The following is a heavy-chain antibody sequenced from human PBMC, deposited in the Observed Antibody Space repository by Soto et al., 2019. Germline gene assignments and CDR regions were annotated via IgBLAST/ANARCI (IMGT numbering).Heavy chain of an antibody. CDR3: TRPNCSSTSCYDDY. CDR1: GYTFTSYG. V-gene: IGHV1-18*01. J-gene: IGHJ4*02. D-gene: IGHD2-2*01. CDR2: ISAYNGNT. Sequence: ASVKVSCKASGYTFTSYGISWVRQAPGQGLEWMGWISAYNGNTNYAQKLQGRVTMTTDTSTSTAYMELRSLRSDDTAVYYCTRPNCSSTSCYDDYWGQGTLVTVSS.